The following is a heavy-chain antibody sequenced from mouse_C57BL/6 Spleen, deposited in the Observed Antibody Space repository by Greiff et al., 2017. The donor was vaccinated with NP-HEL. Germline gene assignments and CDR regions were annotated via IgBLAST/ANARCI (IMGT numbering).Heavy chain of an antibody. CDR3: ARSGVYYDYDGPSWFAY. Sequence: QVQLQQPGAELVMPGASVKLSCKASGYTFTSYWMHWVKQRPGQGLEWIGEIDPSDSYTNYNQKFKGKSTLTVDKSSSTAYMQLSSLTSEDSAVYYCARSGVYYDYDGPSWFAYWGQGTLVTVSA. CDR1: GYTFTSYW. CDR2: IDPSDSYT. V-gene: IGHV1-69*01. D-gene: IGHD2-4*01. J-gene: IGHJ3*01.